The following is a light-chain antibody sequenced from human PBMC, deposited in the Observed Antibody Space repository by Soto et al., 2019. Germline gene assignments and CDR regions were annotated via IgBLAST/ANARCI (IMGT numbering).Light chain of an antibody. CDR2: SAS. Sequence: DVQMTQSPSSLSASVGDRVTITCRASQGITNSLAWSQQNPGQVPKLLIYSASTLHSGVPSRFSGSGSGTDFTLTIDSLQPEDVATYYCQKYNSAHSYSFGQGTKVEIK. J-gene: IGKJ1*01. V-gene: IGKV1-27*01. CDR3: QKYNSAHSYS. CDR1: QGITNS.